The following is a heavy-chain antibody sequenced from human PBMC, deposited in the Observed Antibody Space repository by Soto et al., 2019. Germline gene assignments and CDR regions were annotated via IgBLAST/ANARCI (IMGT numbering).Heavy chain of an antibody. D-gene: IGHD1-1*01. J-gene: IGHJ6*02. CDR3: ARGLGNNSYSFDV. Sequence: QVQLVESGGGVVQPGRSLRLSCVASGFTFGRYGIHWVRQAPGKGLEWVALISYDGSETYYADSVKGRFTISRDNSKNTLFLQENSLRDEDTAVYYCARGLGNNSYSFDVWGQGTTVTVCS. V-gene: IGHV3-33*05. CDR2: ISYDGSET. CDR1: GFTFGRYG.